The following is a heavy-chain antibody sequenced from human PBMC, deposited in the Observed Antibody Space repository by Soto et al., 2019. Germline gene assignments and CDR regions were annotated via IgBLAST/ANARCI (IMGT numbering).Heavy chain of an antibody. V-gene: IGHV5-10-1*01. D-gene: IGHD3-10*01. Sequence: ESLKVWCKGCGYSFSSYWINWVPQMPGKGLEWMGRIDPRDSHTTYSPSFKGHVTISTDNSISTAYLQWSSLKASDTAMYYWARRRAGFGESMDVWGQGTTVTVSS. CDR2: IDPRDSHT. CDR3: ARRRAGFGESMDV. J-gene: IGHJ6*02. CDR1: GYSFSSYW.